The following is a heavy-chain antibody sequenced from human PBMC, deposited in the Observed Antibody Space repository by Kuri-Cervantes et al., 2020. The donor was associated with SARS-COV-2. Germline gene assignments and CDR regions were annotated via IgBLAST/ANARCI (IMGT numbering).Heavy chain of an antibody. V-gene: IGHV3-15*07. D-gene: IGHD4-17*01. J-gene: IGHJ6*02. CDR2: IKSETDGGTT. CDR1: GFTFSNAW. Sequence: GGSLRLSCAASGFTFSNAWMNWVRQAPGKGLEWVGRIKSETDGGTTDYAAPVKGRFTISRDDSKNTLYLQMNSLKTEDTAVYYCTSSTVTTFYHYGMDVWGQGTTVTVSS. CDR3: TSSTVTTFYHYGMDV.